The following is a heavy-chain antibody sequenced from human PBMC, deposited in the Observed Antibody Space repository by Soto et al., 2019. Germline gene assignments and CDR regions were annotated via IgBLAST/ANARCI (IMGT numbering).Heavy chain of an antibody. V-gene: IGHV1-46*03. CDR1: GYTFTSYY. CDR2: VNPTGGST. D-gene: IGHD6-25*01. CDR3: ARHLAAGDS. J-gene: IGHJ4*02. Sequence: QVQLVQSGAEVKKPGASVRVSCKASGYTFTSYYIHWVRQAPGQGLEWMAIVNPTGGSTNYAQKFQGRVTVTFDTSTSTVFMELNSLRYEHTAVYYCARHLAAGDSWGQGTLVTVSS.